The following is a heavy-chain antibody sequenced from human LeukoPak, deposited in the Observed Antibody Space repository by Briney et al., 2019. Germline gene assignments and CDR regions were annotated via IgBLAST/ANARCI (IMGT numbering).Heavy chain of an antibody. V-gene: IGHV4-34*01. Sequence: SETLSLTCAVYGGSFSGYYWSWTRQPPGKGLEWIGEINHSGSTNYNPSLKSRVTISVDTSKNQFSLKLSSVTAADTAVYYCARGGGPTRLWGQGTLVTVSS. CDR3: ARGGGPTRL. J-gene: IGHJ4*02. CDR1: GGSFSGYY. CDR2: INHSGST. D-gene: IGHD3-10*01.